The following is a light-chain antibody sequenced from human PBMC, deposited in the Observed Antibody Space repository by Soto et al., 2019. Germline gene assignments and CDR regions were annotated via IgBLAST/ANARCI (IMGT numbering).Light chain of an antibody. Sequence: DIQLTQSPSSLSASVGDRVTITCRASQTISRYLNWYQQKPGTAPKLLIYAASSLQSGVPSRFSGSGSGTDFTLTISSLQPEDFATYYCQQTYSTLWTFGQGTKVDIK. CDR2: AAS. J-gene: IGKJ1*01. CDR1: QTISRY. CDR3: QQTYSTLWT. V-gene: IGKV1-39*01.